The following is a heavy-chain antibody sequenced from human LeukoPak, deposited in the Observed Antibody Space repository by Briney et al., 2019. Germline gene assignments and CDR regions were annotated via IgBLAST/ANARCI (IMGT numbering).Heavy chain of an antibody. Sequence: PGRSLRLSCAASGFTFDDYAMHWVRQAPGKGLEWVSVIYSGGSTYYADSVKGRFTISRDNSKNTLYLQMNSLRAEDTAVYYCARIRRLYFDYWGQGTLVTVSS. CDR2: IYSGGST. CDR1: GFTFDDYA. J-gene: IGHJ4*02. CDR3: ARIRRLYFDY. D-gene: IGHD6-25*01. V-gene: IGHV3-53*01.